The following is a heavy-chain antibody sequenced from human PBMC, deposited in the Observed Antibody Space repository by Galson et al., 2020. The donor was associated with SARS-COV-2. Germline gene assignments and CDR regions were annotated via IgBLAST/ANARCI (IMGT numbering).Heavy chain of an antibody. D-gene: IGHD6-19*01. V-gene: IGHV3-11*01. J-gene: IGHJ6*02. CDR1: GFTFSDYY. Sequence: NSGGSLRLSCAASGFTFSDYYMSWIRQAPGKGLEWVSYISSSGSTIYYADSVKGRFTISRDNAKNSLYLQMNSLRAEDTAVYYCARDGIAVAGTTFGYYYYGMDVWGQGTTVTVSS. CDR2: ISSSGSTI. CDR3: ARDGIAVAGTTFGYYYYGMDV.